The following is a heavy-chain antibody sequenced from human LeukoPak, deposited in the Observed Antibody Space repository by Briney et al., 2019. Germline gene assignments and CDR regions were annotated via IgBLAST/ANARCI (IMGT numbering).Heavy chain of an antibody. J-gene: IGHJ4*02. CDR1: GGSISSYY. Sequence: SETLSLTCTVSGGSISSYYWSWIRQPAGKGLEWIGRIYTSGSTNYNPSLKSRVTMSVDTSKNHFFLQLSYVTAADTAVYYCARVGGSYRYQIDYWGQGTLVTVSS. D-gene: IGHD1-26*01. V-gene: IGHV4-4*07. CDR3: ARVGGSYRYQIDY. CDR2: IYTSGST.